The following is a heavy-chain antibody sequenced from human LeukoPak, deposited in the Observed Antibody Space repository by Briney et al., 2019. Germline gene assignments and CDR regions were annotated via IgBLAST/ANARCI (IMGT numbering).Heavy chain of an antibody. CDR1: GYTFTGYY. Sequence: GASVKVSCKASGYTFTGYYMHWVRQAPGQGLEWMGWINPNSGGTNYAQKFQGRVTMTRDTSISTAYMELSRLRSDDTAVYYCARDRQPLVVITPTNKFFDYWGQGTLVTVSS. J-gene: IGHJ4*02. CDR2: INPNSGGT. CDR3: ARDRQPLVVITPTNKFFDY. D-gene: IGHD3-22*01. V-gene: IGHV1-2*02.